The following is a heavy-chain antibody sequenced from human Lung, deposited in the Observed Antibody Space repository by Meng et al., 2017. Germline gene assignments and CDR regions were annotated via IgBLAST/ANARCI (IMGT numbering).Heavy chain of an antibody. V-gene: IGHV1-46*01. J-gene: IGHJ4*02. CDR3: AREKSPGHFDY. CDR2: INCYTSGT. Sequence: QVQLVQSGPEGMKPGASPTMSCRTSGYTFTDFFLHRVRQAPGQGLEWPGTINCYTSGTAYARKFQGRITLTRDTSTTTVYMDLGSLGSDDTAFYYCAREKSPGHFDYFGQGILVTVSS. CDR1: GYTFTDFF.